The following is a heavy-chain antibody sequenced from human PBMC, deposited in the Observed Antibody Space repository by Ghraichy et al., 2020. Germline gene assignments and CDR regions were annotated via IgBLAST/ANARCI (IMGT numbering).Heavy chain of an antibody. J-gene: IGHJ5*01. CDR3: AKDAVGAARANWFDS. Sequence: GGSLRPSCAASGFSFSVYAMHWVRQAPGKGLEWVAFISHDATNKYFADSVKGRFTISRDNSRHTVSLQMNSLRSEDTAVYYCAKDAVGAARANWFDSWGQGTLVTVSS. CDR2: ISHDATNK. D-gene: IGHD2-15*01. V-gene: IGHV3-30*04. CDR1: GFSFSVYA.